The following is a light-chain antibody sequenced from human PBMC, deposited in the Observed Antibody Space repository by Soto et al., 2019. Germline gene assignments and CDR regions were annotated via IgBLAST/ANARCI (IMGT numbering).Light chain of an antibody. V-gene: IGKV3-15*01. J-gene: IGKJ5*01. CDR3: QQYNNWPIT. Sequence: EIVMTQSPATLSVSPGERATLSCRANQSVSSNLAWYQQKPGQAPRLLIYGASTRATGIPARFSAXGXXXXXXXTISSLQSEDFAVYYCQQYNNWPITFGQGTRLEIK. CDR2: GAS. CDR1: QSVSSN.